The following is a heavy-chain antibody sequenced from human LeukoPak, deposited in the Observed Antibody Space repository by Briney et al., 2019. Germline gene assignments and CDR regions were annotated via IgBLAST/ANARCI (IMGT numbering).Heavy chain of an antibody. CDR1: GYTLTELS. CDR2: FDPEDGET. J-gene: IGHJ4*02. V-gene: IGHV1-24*01. Sequence: ASVKVSCKVSGYTLTELSMHWVRQAPGKGLGWMGGFDPEDGETIYAQKFQGRVTMTEDTSTDTAYMELSSLRSEDTAVYYCATVGYSSGWSRFDYWGQGTLVTVSS. D-gene: IGHD6-19*01. CDR3: ATVGYSSGWSRFDY.